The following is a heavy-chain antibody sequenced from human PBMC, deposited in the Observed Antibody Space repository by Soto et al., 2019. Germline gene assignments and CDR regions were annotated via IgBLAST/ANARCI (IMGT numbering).Heavy chain of an antibody. D-gene: IGHD3-3*01. Sequence: PGGSLRLSCAASGFTFDDYAMHWVRQAPGKGLEWVSGISWNSGSIGYADSVKGRFTISRDNAKNSLYLQMNSLRAEDTALYYRAKGGFLEWISYGMDVWGQGTTVTV. CDR3: AKGGFLEWISYGMDV. CDR1: GFTFDDYA. V-gene: IGHV3-9*01. CDR2: ISWNSGSI. J-gene: IGHJ6*02.